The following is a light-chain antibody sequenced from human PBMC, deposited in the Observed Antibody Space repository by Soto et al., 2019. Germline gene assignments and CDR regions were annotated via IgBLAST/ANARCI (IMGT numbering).Light chain of an antibody. CDR1: SFNIGSNT. CDR2: SNN. CDR3: AAWDDSLNGYV. V-gene: IGLV1-44*01. J-gene: IGLJ1*01. Sequence: QAVVTQPPSASGTPGQRVTISCSGSSFNIGSNTVNWYQQLSGTAPKLLIYSNNQRPSGVPDRFSGSKSGTSASLAISGLQSEDEADYYCAAWDDSLNGYVFGTGTKLTVL.